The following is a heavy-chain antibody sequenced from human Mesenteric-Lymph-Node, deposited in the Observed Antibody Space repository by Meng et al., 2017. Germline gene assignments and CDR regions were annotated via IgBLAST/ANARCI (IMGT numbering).Heavy chain of an antibody. V-gene: IGHV2-70*04. Sequence: SGPTLVKPTQTLTLTCTFSGFSLSTSGMRASWIRQPPGKALEWLARIDWDDDKFYSTSLKTRLTIAKDTSKNQVVLTMTNMDPVDTATYYCARIGGYNSASDYWGQGTLVTVSS. J-gene: IGHJ4*02. CDR2: IDWDDDK. D-gene: IGHD5-24*01. CDR1: GFSLSTSGMR. CDR3: ARIGGYNSASDY.